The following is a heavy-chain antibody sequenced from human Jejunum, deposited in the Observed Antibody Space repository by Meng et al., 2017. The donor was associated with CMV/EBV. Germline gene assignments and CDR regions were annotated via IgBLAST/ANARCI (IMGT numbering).Heavy chain of an antibody. Sequence: RYGMSWVPQAPGQGLEWMGWISVHNGNTNYAQKFQGRVSMTADTSTNTAYMELRSLRSDDTAVYYCARDKVAGGYCSTTTCPQIFTYWGQGTLVTVSS. CDR1: RYG. D-gene: IGHD2-2*01. CDR2: ISVHNGNT. J-gene: IGHJ4*02. CDR3: ARDKVAGGYCSTTTCPQIFTY. V-gene: IGHV1-18*01.